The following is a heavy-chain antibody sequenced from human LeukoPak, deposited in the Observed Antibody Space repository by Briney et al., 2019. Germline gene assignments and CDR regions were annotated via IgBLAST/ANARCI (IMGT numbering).Heavy chain of an antibody. CDR3: ATARNFRFEY. D-gene: IGHD1-7*01. CDR1: GFDFSSNW. CDR2: IKGDGIST. V-gene: IGHV3-74*01. Sequence: SGGSLRLSCAASGFDFSSNWMHWVRHAPGQGLVWVSRIKGDGISTNYADSVKGRFTVSRDYAKNTLFLQMNNLRTEDTALYFCATARNFRFEYWGQGSLVIVSA. J-gene: IGHJ4*02.